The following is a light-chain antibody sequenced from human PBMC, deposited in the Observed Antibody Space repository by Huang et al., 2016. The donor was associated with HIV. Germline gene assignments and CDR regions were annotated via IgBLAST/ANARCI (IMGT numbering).Light chain of an antibody. V-gene: IGKV3-15*01. J-gene: IGKJ4*01. CDR3: QQYNDWPLT. CDR2: GAS. Sequence: EVVMTQSPATLSVSPGERATLSCRASQSVGSDLAWYQQKPGQAPRLLISGASTRATGIPVRFIGSGSGTEFTLTVNNLQSEDFAVYYCQQYNDWPLTFGGGTKVEIK. CDR1: QSVGSD.